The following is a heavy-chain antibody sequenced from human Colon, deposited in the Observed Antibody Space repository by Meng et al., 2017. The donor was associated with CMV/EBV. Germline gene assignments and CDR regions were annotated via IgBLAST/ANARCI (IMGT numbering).Heavy chain of an antibody. D-gene: IGHD3-3*01. CDR2: INQDGSKR. Sequence: GGSLRLSCAASGFIFRRFGMHWVRQAPGKGLEWVANINQDGSKRFYVDSVKGRFTISRDNAKNSLYLQMSSLRAEDTAVYYCARNDFWSGYYPALSDYWGQGTLVTVSS. CDR3: ARNDFWSGYYPALSDY. V-gene: IGHV3-7*01. CDR1: GFIFRRFG. J-gene: IGHJ4*02.